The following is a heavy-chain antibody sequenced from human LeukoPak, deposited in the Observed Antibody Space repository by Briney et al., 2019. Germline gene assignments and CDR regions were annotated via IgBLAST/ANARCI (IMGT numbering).Heavy chain of an antibody. CDR1: GFTFSNSA. Sequence: GGSLRLSCVASGFTFSNSAMSWVRQAPGKGLEWISLISSDAGTTKYTDSVKGRFTISRDNSKDTLYLQMSSLRVEDTALYYCAKDYNAGVWGQGTTVTVSS. CDR2: ISSDAGTT. J-gene: IGHJ6*02. CDR3: AKDYNAGV. D-gene: IGHD3-10*01. V-gene: IGHV3-23*01.